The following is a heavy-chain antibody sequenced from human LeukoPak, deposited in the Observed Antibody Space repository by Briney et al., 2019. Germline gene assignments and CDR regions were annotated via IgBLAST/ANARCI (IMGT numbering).Heavy chain of an antibody. J-gene: IGHJ6*02. V-gene: IGHV1-2*02. CDR3: ARASHQNEETGINMVRGVVYGMDV. CDR2: INPNSGGT. Sequence: GASVKVSCKASGYTFTNDGFAWVRQAPGQGREWMGWINPNSGGTNYAQKFQGRVTMTRDTSISTAYMGLSRLRSDDTAVYYCARASHQNEETGINMVRGVVYGMDVWGQGTTVTVSS. D-gene: IGHD3-10*01. CDR1: GYTFTNDG.